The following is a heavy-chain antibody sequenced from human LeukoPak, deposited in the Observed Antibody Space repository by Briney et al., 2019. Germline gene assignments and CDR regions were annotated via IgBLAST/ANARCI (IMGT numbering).Heavy chain of an antibody. CDR3: ARGPDSSGWYEDGMDV. CDR2: IYSGGST. J-gene: IGHJ6*02. D-gene: IGHD6-19*01. Sequence: GGSLRLSCAASGFTVSSNYMSWVRQAPGKGLEWVSVIYSGGSTYYADSVKGRFTISRDNSKNTLYLQMNSLRAEDTAVYYCARGPDSSGWYEDGMDVWGRGTTVTVSS. CDR1: GFTVSSNY. V-gene: IGHV3-53*01.